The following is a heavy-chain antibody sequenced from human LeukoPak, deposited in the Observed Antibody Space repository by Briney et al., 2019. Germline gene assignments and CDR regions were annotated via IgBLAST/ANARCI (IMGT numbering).Heavy chain of an antibody. V-gene: IGHV3-7*01. CDR3: ANQAYSQFDY. Sequence: GGSLRPSCVASGFAFSSYWMSWVRQAPGRGLELVANISPDGSGKYCVDSVKGRFAISRDNAKRSLYLQMNSLRAEDTAVYYCANQAYSQFDYWGQGTLVTVSS. CDR1: GFAFSSYW. D-gene: IGHD4-11*01. J-gene: IGHJ4*02. CDR2: ISPDGSGK.